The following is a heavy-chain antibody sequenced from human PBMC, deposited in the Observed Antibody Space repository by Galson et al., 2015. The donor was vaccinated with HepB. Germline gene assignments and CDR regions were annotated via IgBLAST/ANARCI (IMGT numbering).Heavy chain of an antibody. CDR1: GFTFSSYS. V-gene: IGHV3-21*01. D-gene: IGHD6-19*01. J-gene: IGHJ3*02. CDR3: ARGRGGKFRQWLAPKAESAFDI. Sequence: SLRLSCAASGFTFSSYSMNWVRQAPGKGLEWVSSISSSSSYIYYADSVKGRFTISRDNAKNSLYLQMNSLRAEDTAVYYCARGRGGKFRQWLAPKAESAFDIWGQGTMVTVSS. CDR2: ISSSSSYI.